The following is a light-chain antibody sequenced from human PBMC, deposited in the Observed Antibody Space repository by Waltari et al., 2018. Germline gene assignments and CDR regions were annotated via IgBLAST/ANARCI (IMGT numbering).Light chain of an antibody. J-gene: IGKJ2*01. CDR1: QSISSN. CDR2: GAS. Sequence: EIVMTQSPATLSVSPGERATPSCRSSQSISSNLSWYQPQPGQAPRLLIYGASTRATGIPARFSGSGSGTEFTLTISSLQSEDFALYYCQQYDVWPLYTFGQGTKLEIK. V-gene: IGKV3-15*01. CDR3: QQYDVWPLYT.